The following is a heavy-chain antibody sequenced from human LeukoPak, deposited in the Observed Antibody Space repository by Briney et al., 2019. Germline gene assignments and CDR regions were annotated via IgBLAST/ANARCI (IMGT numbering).Heavy chain of an antibody. D-gene: IGHD3/OR15-3a*01. CDR3: ARSSSLATYDFCSN. CDR1: GFTFDDYG. Sequence: GGSLRLSCAASGFTFDDYGMTWVRQAPGKGLEWVSGINWNGGSTGYADSVKGRFTISRDNAKDSLYLQMNSLRAEDTAFYYCARSSSLATYDFCSNWGQGTLVTVSS. CDR2: INWNGGST. V-gene: IGHV3-20*04. J-gene: IGHJ4*02.